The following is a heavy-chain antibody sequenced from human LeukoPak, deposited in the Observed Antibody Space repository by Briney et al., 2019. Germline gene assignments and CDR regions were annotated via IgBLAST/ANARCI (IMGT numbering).Heavy chain of an antibody. CDR3: ARQTWIELWHFDY. J-gene: IGHJ4*02. CDR2: IYYSGST. V-gene: IGHV4-39*01. Sequence: SETLSLTCTVSGGSISNGVYYWAWIRQPPGKGLEWIGSIYYSGSTYYNPSLKSRVTISIETSKNKFSLKVNSVTAADTAVYYCARQTWIELWHFDYWGQGALVTVSS. D-gene: IGHD5-18*01. CDR1: GGSISNGVYY.